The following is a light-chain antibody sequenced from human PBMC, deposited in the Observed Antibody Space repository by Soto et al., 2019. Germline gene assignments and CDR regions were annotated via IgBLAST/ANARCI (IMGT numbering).Light chain of an antibody. CDR3: SSYAGNNNVV. V-gene: IGLV2-8*01. J-gene: IGLJ2*01. Sequence: QSVLTQPPSASGSPGQSVTISCTGTSSDVGGYKYVSWYQQHPGKAPKLMIYEVNKRPSGVPDRFSGSKSGNTASLTVSGLQAEDEADYYCSSYAGNNNVVFGGETKLTVL. CDR1: SSDVGGYKY. CDR2: EVN.